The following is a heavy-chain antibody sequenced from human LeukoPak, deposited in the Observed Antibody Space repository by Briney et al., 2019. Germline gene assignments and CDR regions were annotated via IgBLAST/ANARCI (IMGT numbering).Heavy chain of an antibody. CDR3: ARALPSGYYDF. Sequence: SAKVSCKASGYTFTNNYLHWVRQAPGQGLEWMGMIYPRDGSTSYAQNFQGRVTVTRDTSTTTVHMELRGLRSEDTAVYYCARALPSGYYDFWGQGTLVSVSS. D-gene: IGHD3-22*01. CDR1: GYTFTNNY. J-gene: IGHJ4*02. V-gene: IGHV1-46*01. CDR2: IYPRDGST.